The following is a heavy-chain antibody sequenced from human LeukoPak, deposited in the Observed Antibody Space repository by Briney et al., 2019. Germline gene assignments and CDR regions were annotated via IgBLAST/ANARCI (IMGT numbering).Heavy chain of an antibody. CDR3: VKSAGKDGYRDVFDI. V-gene: IGHV3-23*01. D-gene: IGHD5-24*01. CDR2: ITKSGDQT. J-gene: IGHJ3*02. Sequence: GGSLRLSCVPSGITFSNSALSWVRQAPGKGLEWVSTITKSGDQTHYADSVRGLFTISRDIFKNTLYLQMNSLRAEDTAVYHCVKSAGKDGYRDVFDIWGQGTVVTVSS. CDR1: GITFSNSA.